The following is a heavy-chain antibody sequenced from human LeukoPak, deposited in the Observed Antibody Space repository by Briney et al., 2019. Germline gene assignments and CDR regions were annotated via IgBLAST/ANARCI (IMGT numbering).Heavy chain of an antibody. CDR1: GFTVSSNY. D-gene: IGHD6-6*01. CDR2: IYSGGNT. Sequence: PGGSLRLSCAASGFTVSSNYMSWVRQAPGKGLEWVSVIYSGGNTYAADPVKGRFTISRDNSKNTLYLHMNSLRAEDTAVYYCARGPPYSSSSGSVAFNIWGQGTMVTVSS. J-gene: IGHJ3*02. V-gene: IGHV3-53*01. CDR3: ARGPPYSSSSGSVAFNI.